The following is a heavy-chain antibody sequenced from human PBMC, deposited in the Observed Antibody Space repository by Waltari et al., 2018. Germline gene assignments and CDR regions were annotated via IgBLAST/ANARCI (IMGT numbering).Heavy chain of an antibody. CDR1: GCPISTYY. V-gene: IGHV4-59*01. D-gene: IGHD2-15*01. Sequence: QVQLQESGPGLVKPSETLSLTRTVSGCPISTYYWSWIRQPPGKGLEWIGYIYYSGSTNYNPSLKSRVTISVDTSKNQFSLKLSSVTAADTAVYYCARDSHGGRVDWFDPWGQGTLVTVSS. J-gene: IGHJ5*02. CDR3: ARDSHGGRVDWFDP. CDR2: IYYSGST.